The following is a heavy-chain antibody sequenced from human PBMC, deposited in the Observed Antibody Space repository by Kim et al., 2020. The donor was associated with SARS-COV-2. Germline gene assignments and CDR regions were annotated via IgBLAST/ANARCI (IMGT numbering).Heavy chain of an antibody. CDR1: GGSISSGGYY. V-gene: IGHV4-31*03. CDR2: IYYSGST. CDR3: ARDRRIPTTVAATSGDAFDP. J-gene: IGHJ5*02. Sequence: SETLSLTCTVSGGSISSGGYYWSWIRQHPGKGLEWIGYIYYSGSTYYNPSLKSRVTISVDTSKNQFSLKLSSVTAADTAVYYCARDRRIPTTVAATSGDAFDPWGQGTLVTVSS. D-gene: IGHD2-15*01.